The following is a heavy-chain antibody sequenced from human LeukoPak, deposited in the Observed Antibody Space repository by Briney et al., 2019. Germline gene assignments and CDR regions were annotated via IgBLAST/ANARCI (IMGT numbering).Heavy chain of an antibody. J-gene: IGHJ4*02. CDR2: IKQDGSEK. CDR3: ALSSRGVRG. CDR1: GFSFSRYW. V-gene: IGHV3-7*01. Sequence: GGSLRLSCAASGFSFSRYWMTWVRQAPGKGLEWVANIKQDGSEKYYVDSLKGRFTISRDNARSSLYLQMNSLRAEDTAVYYCALSSRGVRGWGQGTLVTVSS. D-gene: IGHD3-10*01.